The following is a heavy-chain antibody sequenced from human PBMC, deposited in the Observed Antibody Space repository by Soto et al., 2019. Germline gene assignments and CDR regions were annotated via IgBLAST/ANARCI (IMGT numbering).Heavy chain of an antibody. V-gene: IGHV4-34*01. CDR1: GASLSGYD. D-gene: IGHD2-2*01. CDR3: ARDPYANAFDI. J-gene: IGHJ3*02. Sequence: SETLSLTCAVYGASLSGYDWSWIRQPPGKGLERIGEINQSGGTNYNPSLKSRVTISMDTSKNQFSLRLSSVTAADTAIYYCARDPYANAFDIWGRGTMVTVSS. CDR2: INQSGGT.